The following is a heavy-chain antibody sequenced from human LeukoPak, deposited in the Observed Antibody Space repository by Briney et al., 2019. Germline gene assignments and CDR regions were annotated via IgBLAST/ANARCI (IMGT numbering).Heavy chain of an antibody. D-gene: IGHD6-19*01. CDR3: ARGGGSSGWTWFDP. J-gene: IGHJ5*02. Sequence: VASVNVSCKASGHTFPLYYMHWVRQAPGQGLEWMGIINSSGGSTSYAQKLQGRVTMTRDTSTTTVYMELSSLSSEDTAVYYCARGGGSSGWTWFDPWGQGTLVTVSS. CDR1: GHTFPLYY. V-gene: IGHV1-46*01. CDR2: INSSGGST.